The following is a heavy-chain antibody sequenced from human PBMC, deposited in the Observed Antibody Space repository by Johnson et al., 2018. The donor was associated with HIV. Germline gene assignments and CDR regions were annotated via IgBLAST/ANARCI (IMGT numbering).Heavy chain of an antibody. D-gene: IGHD6-13*01. CDR1: GFTFSTYA. J-gene: IGHJ3*02. CDR3: ARDLRIYSSSTIRGDAFDI. V-gene: IGHV3-30*04. Sequence: QMQLVESGGGVVQPERSLRLSCAASGFTFSTYAMHWVRQAPGKGLEWVACISYDGRNKHYAGSVKGRFTISRDNSKNTLYLQMNSLRAEDTAVYYCARDLRIYSSSTIRGDAFDIWGQGTMVTVSS. CDR2: ISYDGRNK.